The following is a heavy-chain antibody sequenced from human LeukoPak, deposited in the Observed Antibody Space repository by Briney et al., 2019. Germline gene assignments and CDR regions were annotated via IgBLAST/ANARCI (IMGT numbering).Heavy chain of an antibody. D-gene: IGHD6-6*01. J-gene: IGHJ5*02. Sequence: SETLSLTCTVSGGSMSSHYWNWIRQPPGKGLEWIGYIYYSGSTNYNPSLKSRLTISVDTSKNQFSLKLISVTAADTAVYYCARDPSSSGGWFDPWGQGTLVTVSS. V-gene: IGHV4-59*11. CDR3: ARDPSSSGGWFDP. CDR2: IYYSGST. CDR1: GGSMSSHY.